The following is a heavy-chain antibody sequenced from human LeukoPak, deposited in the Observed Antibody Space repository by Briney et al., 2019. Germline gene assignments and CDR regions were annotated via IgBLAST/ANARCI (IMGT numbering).Heavy chain of an antibody. D-gene: IGHD3-22*01. CDR1: GVSITSYY. CDR2: IYYSGGT. J-gene: IGHJ4*02. CDR3: ARVRAFSYYDSSGDLYYFDY. V-gene: IGHV4-59*01. Sequence: SETLSLTCTVSGVSITSYYWSWIRQPPGKGLEWIGYIYYSGGTNYNPSLKSRVTISVDTSKNQFSLKLSSVTAADTAVYYCARVRAFSYYDSSGDLYYFDYWGQGTLVTVSS.